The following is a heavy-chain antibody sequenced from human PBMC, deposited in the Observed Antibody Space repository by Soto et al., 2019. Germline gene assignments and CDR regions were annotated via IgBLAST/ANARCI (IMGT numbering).Heavy chain of an antibody. Sequence: GGSLRLSCAASGFTVSSKYMSWVRQAPGKGLEWVSVIYSDGSTYYADSVKGRFAISRDNSKNTLYLQMNSLRAEDTAVYYCATERGPTYYFDFWGQGTLVTVAS. V-gene: IGHV3-53*01. CDR1: GFTVSSKY. D-gene: IGHD2-21*01. CDR3: ATERGPTYYFDF. CDR2: IYSDGST. J-gene: IGHJ4*02.